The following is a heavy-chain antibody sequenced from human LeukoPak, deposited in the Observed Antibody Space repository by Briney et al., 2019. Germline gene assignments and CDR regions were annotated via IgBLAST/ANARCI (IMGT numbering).Heavy chain of an antibody. CDR2: IIPILGIA. Sequence: ASVKVSCKASGGTFSSYTVSWVRQAPGQGLEWMGRIIPILGIANYAQKFQGRVTITADKSTSTAYMELSSLRSENTAVYYCARVGHDILTGYSDYWGQGTLVTVSS. CDR3: ARVGHDILTGYSDY. D-gene: IGHD3-9*01. V-gene: IGHV1-69*02. CDR1: GGTFSSYT. J-gene: IGHJ4*02.